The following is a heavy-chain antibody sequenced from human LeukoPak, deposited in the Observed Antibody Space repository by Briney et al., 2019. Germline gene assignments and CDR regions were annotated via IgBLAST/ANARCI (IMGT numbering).Heavy chain of an antibody. V-gene: IGHV4-38-2*02. CDR1: GYSISSGSY. D-gene: IGHD4-17*01. J-gene: IGHJ3*02. Sequence: SETLSLTCTVSGYSISSGSYWGWIRQPPGKGLEWIGSIYHSGSTYYNPSLKSRVTISVDTSKNHFSLKLTSVTAADTAVYYCARDLVTVTKGFDIWGQGTMVSVSS. CDR3: ARDLVTVTKGFDI. CDR2: IYHSGST.